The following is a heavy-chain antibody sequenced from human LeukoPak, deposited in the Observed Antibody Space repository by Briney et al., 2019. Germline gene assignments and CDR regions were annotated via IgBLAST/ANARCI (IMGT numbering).Heavy chain of an antibody. CDR3: ASVWGYAQA. CDR1: GGSISSYY. Sequence: SETLSLTCTVSGGSISSYYWSWIRQPPGKGLEWIGYIYYSGSTNYNPSLKSRVTISVDTSKNQFSLKLSSVTAADTAVYYCASVWGYAQAWGQGTLVTVSS. V-gene: IGHV4-59*12. CDR2: IYYSGST. J-gene: IGHJ5*02. D-gene: IGHD2-8*01.